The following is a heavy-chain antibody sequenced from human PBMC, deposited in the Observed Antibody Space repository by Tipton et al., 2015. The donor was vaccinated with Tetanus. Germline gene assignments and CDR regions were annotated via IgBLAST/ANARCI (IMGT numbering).Heavy chain of an antibody. D-gene: IGHD2-2*01. CDR2: IYYSGST. CDR3: AREDCSSTSCRYFDWLDDEFYYYYGMDV. Sequence: TLSLTCTVSGGSISSSSYYWGWIRQPPGKGLEWIGSIYYSGSTYYNPSLKSRVTISVDTSKNQFSLKLSSVTAADTAVYYCAREDCSSTSCRYFDWLDDEFYYYYGMDVWGQGTTVTVSS. CDR1: GGSISSSSYY. V-gene: IGHV4-39*02. J-gene: IGHJ6*02.